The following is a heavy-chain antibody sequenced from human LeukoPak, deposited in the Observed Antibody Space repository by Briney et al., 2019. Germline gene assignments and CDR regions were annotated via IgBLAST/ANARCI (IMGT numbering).Heavy chain of an antibody. Sequence: GASVKVSCKASGYTFTSYGISWVRQAPGQGLEWMGWISAYNGNTNYAQKLQGRVTMTTDTSTSTAYMELRSLRSDDTAVYYCAKVGGPAGRGYYYYFDYWGQGTLVTVSS. CDR2: ISAYNGNT. CDR3: AKVGGPAGRGYYYYFDY. J-gene: IGHJ4*02. V-gene: IGHV1-18*01. D-gene: IGHD3-22*01. CDR1: GYTFTSYG.